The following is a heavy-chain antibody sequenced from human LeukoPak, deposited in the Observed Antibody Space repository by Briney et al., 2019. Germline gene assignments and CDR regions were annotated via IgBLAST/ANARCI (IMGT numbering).Heavy chain of an antibody. Sequence: TGGSLRLSCVASGFTISSYWMHWVRQAPEKGLEWVANIKQDGSEEYYVDSVKGRFTISRDNAKNSLYLQMNSLRAEDTAVYYCARRYFDYWGQGILVTVSS. V-gene: IGHV3-7*03. CDR1: GFTISSYW. J-gene: IGHJ4*02. CDR3: ARRYFDY. CDR2: IKQDGSEE.